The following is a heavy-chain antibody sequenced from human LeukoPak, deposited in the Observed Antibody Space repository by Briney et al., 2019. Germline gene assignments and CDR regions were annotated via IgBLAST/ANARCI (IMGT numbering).Heavy chain of an antibody. D-gene: IGHD3-10*01. CDR3: ARMGITMVRGVIPGAFDY. CDR2: IYYSRST. CDR1: GGSISSYY. V-gene: IGHV4-59*01. Sequence: SETLSLTCTVSGGSISSYYWSWIRQPPGKGLEWIGYIYYSRSTNYNPSLKGRVTISVDPSKNQFSLKLSSVTASDTAAYYCARMGITMVRGVIPGAFDYWGQGTLVTVSS. J-gene: IGHJ4*02.